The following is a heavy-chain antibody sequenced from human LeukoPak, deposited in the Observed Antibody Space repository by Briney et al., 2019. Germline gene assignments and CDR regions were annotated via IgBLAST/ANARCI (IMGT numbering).Heavy chain of an antibody. V-gene: IGHV3-74*01. CDR2: INTDGSST. CDR3: TRDLSSGWNWLDP. D-gene: IGHD6-19*01. Sequence: GGSLRLSCAASGCTFTTYWMHWVRQAPGKGLVWVSRINTDGSSTSYADSVKGRFTISRDNAKNTLYLQMNSLRAEDTAVYYCTRDLSSGWNWLDPWGQGTLVTVSS. CDR1: GCTFTTYW. J-gene: IGHJ5*02.